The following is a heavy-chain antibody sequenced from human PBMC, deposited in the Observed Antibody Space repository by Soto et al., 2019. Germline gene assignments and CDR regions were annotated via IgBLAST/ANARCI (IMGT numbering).Heavy chain of an antibody. CDR1: GFAVSSNY. J-gene: IGHJ6*02. Sequence: EVQLVESGGDLVQPGGSLRLSCAASGFAVSSNYMTWVRQAPGKGLEWVSVIHSGGDTHYADSVRGRFTISRDNSKNTLYRQMNSLSAEDTAVYYCARSRTGTTYGGMDVWGQGTTVTVSS. CDR3: ARSRTGTTYGGMDV. V-gene: IGHV3-66*01. D-gene: IGHD1-7*01. CDR2: IHSGGDT.